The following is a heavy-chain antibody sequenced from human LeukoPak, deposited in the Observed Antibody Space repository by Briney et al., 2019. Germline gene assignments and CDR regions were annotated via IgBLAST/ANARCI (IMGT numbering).Heavy chain of an antibody. J-gene: IGHJ6*02. CDR2: INHSGST. D-gene: IGHD5-24*01. V-gene: IGHV4-34*01. Sequence: SETLSLTCAVYGGSFSGYYWSWIRQPPGKGLEWIGEINHSGSTNYNPSLKSRVTISVDTSKNQFSLKLSSVTAADTAVYYCARALSARDGYIPSYYYYYGMDVWGQGTTVTVSS. CDR1: GGSFSGYY. CDR3: ARALSARDGYIPSYYYYYGMDV.